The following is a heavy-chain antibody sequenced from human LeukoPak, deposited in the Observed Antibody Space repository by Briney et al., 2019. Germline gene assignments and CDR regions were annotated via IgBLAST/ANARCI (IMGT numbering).Heavy chain of an antibody. D-gene: IGHD2-21*01. CDR1: GYGFSDYY. CDR2: INPNGGDN. Sequence: ASVKVSCKASGYGFSDYYMHWVRPAPGQGLEYMGWINPNGGDNSCAQKFQGRVSMTRDTSITTLYMELTSLRSDDTAVYFCARGGGIQSCGGKTCFRGFVYWGQGTLVTVSS. J-gene: IGHJ4*02. V-gene: IGHV1-2*02. CDR3: ARGGGIQSCGGKTCFRGFVY.